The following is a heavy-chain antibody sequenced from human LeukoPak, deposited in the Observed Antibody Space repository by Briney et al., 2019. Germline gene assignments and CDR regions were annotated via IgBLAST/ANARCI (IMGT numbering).Heavy chain of an antibody. CDR1: GYTFTGYY. CDR3: ARDKNPTVFDY. Sequence: ASVKVSCTASGYTFTGYYLHWGRQAPGQGLEWMGCINPNSGDTNYAQKFQGRVTMTRDTSLSTAYMELSSLRSDDTAVYYCARDKNPTVFDYWGQGSLVTVSS. J-gene: IGHJ4*02. V-gene: IGHV1-2*02. CDR2: INPNSGDT.